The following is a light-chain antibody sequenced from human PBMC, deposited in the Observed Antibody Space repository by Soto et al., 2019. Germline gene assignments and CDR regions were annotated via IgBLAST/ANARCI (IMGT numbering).Light chain of an antibody. CDR3: QLYNSYPLT. J-gene: IGKJ4*01. CDR1: QSISSW. Sequence: DIQMTQSPSTLSASVGDRVTITCRASQSISSWLAWYQQKAGKAPKLLSYKASSLESGVPSRCSGSGSGTEFNLTIRSLQPNDFATYYCQLYNSYPLTFGGGTNVEIK. CDR2: KAS. V-gene: IGKV1-5*03.